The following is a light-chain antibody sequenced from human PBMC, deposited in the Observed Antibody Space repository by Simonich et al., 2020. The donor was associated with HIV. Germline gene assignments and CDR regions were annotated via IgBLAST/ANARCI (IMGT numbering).Light chain of an antibody. CDR2: GAS. J-gene: IGKJ1*01. CDR1: QSVGSN. Sequence: EIVLTQSPATLSLSPGERAALSCRASQSVGSNLAWYQQKPGQAPRLLIYGASTRATGIPARFSGSGSGTEFTLTISSMQSEDFALYYCQQYNNWPRTFGQGTKVEIK. V-gene: IGKV3-15*01. CDR3: QQYNNWPRT.